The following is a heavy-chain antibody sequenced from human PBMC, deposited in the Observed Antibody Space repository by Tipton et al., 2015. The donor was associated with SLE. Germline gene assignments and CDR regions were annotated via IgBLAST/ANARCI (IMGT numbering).Heavy chain of an antibody. CDR3: ARHVGDSGYGRMSDC. J-gene: IGHJ4*02. V-gene: IGHV4-39*07. CDR2: IYYSGTT. Sequence: GLVKPSETLSLTCTVSRGSISITNYFWGWIRQPPGKGLEWIGTIYYSGTTHYNPSLRSRVTISVDTANNQYSLRLSSVTAADTAVYYCARHVGDSGYGRMSDCWGQGTLVTVSS. CDR1: RGSISITNYF. D-gene: IGHD5-12*01.